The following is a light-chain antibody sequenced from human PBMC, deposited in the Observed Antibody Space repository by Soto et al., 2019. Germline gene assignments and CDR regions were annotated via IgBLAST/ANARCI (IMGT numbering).Light chain of an antibody. J-gene: IGKJ2*01. CDR2: GAS. CDR3: QQYNNWPLYT. Sequence: EIVMTQSPATLSVSPGERATLSCRASQSVSSNLDWYQQKPGQAPRLLIYGASTRATGIPARFSGRGSGTEFTLTTSSLQSEDVAVDYCQQYNNWPLYTFGQGTKLEIK. V-gene: IGKV3-15*01. CDR1: QSVSSN.